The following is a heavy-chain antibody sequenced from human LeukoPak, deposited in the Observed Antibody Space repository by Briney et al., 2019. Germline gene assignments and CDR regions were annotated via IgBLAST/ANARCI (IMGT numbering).Heavy chain of an antibody. J-gene: IGHJ5*02. D-gene: IGHD2-2*02. CDR1: GYTFASFG. CDR3: VREGTCSSTSCYKNWFDP. V-gene: IGHV1-69*05. Sequence: SVKVSCKASGYTFASFGITWVRQAPGQGLEWMGGIIPIFGTANYAQKFQGRVTITTDESTSTAYMELSSLRSEDTAVYYCVREGTCSSTSCYKNWFDPWGQGTLVTVSS. CDR2: IIPIFGTA.